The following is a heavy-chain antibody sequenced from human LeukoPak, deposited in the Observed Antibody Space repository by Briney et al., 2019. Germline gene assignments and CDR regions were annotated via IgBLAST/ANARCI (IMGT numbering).Heavy chain of an antibody. CDR3: ATTDVDYMGAFDI. V-gene: IGHV4-31*03. CDR2: IFYSGST. CDR1: GGSISSGGYY. Sequence: SQTLSLTCTVSGGSISSGGYYWSWIRQHPGKGLEWIGYIFYSGSTYYNPSLKSRVTISVDTSKNQFSLKLRSVTGADTAVYYCATTDVDYMGAFDIWGQGTMVTVSS. D-gene: IGHD4-11*01. J-gene: IGHJ3*02.